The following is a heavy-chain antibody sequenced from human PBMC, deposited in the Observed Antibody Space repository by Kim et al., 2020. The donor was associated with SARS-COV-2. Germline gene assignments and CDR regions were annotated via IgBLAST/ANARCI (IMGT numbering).Heavy chain of an antibody. CDR2: MNPNSGNT. V-gene: IGHV1-8*01. J-gene: IGHJ2*01. Sequence: ASVKVSCKASGYTFTSYDINWVRQATGQGLEWMGWMNPNSGNTGYAQKFQGRVTMTRNTSISTAYMELSSLRSEDTAVYYCARPSTSGSSSWYFGFWGRGTLVTVSS. CDR3: ARPSTSGSSSWYFGF. D-gene: IGHD6-6*01. CDR1: GYTFTSYD.